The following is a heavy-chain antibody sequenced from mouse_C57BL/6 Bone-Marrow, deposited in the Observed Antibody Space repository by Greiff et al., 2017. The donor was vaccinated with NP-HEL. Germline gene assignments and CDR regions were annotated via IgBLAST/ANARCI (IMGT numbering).Heavy chain of an antibody. CDR3: ARDYRYWYFDV. Sequence: VQLKESGAELVKPGASVKLSCTASGFNIKAYYMHWVKQRTEQGLEWIGRLDPEDGETKYAPNFPGKATITADTSSNTAYLQLSSLTSEDTAVYYCARDYRYWYFDVWGTGTTVTVSS. CDR1: GFNIKAYY. V-gene: IGHV14-2*01. CDR2: LDPEDGET. J-gene: IGHJ1*03. D-gene: IGHD2-14*01.